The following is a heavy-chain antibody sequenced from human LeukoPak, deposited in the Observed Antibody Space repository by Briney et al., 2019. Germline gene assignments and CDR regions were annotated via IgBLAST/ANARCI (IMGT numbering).Heavy chain of an antibody. Sequence: GGTLRLSCAASGFIFSSFEMSWVRQAPGKGLQWVSYIDSSGNTRYYADSVKGRFTISRDNAQNSLYLQMNSLRVEDTAVYYCARSFRRYGMDVWGQGTTVTVSS. V-gene: IGHV3-48*03. CDR2: IDSSGNTR. CDR1: GFIFSSFE. CDR3: ARSFRRYGMDV. J-gene: IGHJ6*02. D-gene: IGHD3-10*01.